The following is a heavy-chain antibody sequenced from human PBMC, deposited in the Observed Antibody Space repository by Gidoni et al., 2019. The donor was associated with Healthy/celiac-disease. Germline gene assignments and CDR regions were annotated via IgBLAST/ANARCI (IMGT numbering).Heavy chain of an antibody. Sequence: EVQLVESGGGLVQPGRSLRRSCAASGSTFDDYAMHWVRQAPGKGLEGVSGISWNSGSIGYADSVKGRFTISRDNAKNSLYLQMNSLRAEDTALYYCARGSTYYYDSSGYYVDYWGQGTLVTVSS. CDR3: ARGSTYYYDSSGYYVDY. D-gene: IGHD3-22*01. V-gene: IGHV3-9*01. CDR2: ISWNSGSI. J-gene: IGHJ4*02. CDR1: GSTFDDYA.